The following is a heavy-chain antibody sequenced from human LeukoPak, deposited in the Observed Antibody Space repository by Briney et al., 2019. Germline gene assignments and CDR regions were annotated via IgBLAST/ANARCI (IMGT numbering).Heavy chain of an antibody. D-gene: IGHD3-10*01. J-gene: IGHJ4*02. V-gene: IGHV1-24*01. CDR3: ATEPMVRGVTLY. Sequence: ASVKVSCKVSGYTLTELSMHWVRQAPGKGLEWMGGFDPEDGEAIYAQKFQGRVTMTEDTSTDTAYMELSSLRSEDTAVYYCATEPMVRGVTLYWGQGTLVTVSS. CDR2: FDPEDGEA. CDR1: GYTLTELS.